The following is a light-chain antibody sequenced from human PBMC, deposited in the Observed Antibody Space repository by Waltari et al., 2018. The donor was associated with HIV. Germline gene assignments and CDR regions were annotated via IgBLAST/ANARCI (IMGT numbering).Light chain of an antibody. CDR2: DVN. CDR1: SSDVGGYDY. Sequence: QYALTQPASVSGSLGQSITIPCTGTSSDVGGYDYVSWYQQHPGRAPKLLIYDVNNRPSGVSNRFSGSKSGNTASLTISGLQAEDEADYHCSSYTSSSALEVVFGGGTTLTVL. V-gene: IGLV2-14*01. CDR3: SSYTSSSALEVV. J-gene: IGLJ3*02.